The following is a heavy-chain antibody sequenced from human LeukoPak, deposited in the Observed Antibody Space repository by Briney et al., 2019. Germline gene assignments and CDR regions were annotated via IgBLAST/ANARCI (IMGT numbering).Heavy chain of an antibody. CDR2: INPNSGGT. J-gene: IGHJ2*01. D-gene: IGHD2-21*01. CDR1: GYTFTGYY. CDR3: ARGVRNLDL. V-gene: IGHV1-2*02. Sequence: ASVKVSCKTCGYTFTGYYMHWLRQAPGQGLEWMGWINPNSGGTKYAQKFQGRVTMTRDTSISKAYMELSRLRSDDTAVYYCARGVRNLDLWGRGTLVTVSS.